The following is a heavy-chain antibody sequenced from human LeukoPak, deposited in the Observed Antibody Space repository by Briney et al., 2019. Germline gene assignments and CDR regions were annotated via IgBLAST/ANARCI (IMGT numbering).Heavy chain of an antibody. D-gene: IGHD6-19*01. V-gene: IGHV4-34*01. CDR3: ARGRLKQWLVRYADYYYGMDV. Sequence: KPSETLSLTCAVYGGSFSGYYWSWIRQPPGKGLEWIGEINHSGSTNYNPSLKSRVTISVDTSKNQFSLKLSPVTAADTAVYYCARGRLKQWLVRYADYYYGMDVWGQGTTVTVSS. J-gene: IGHJ6*02. CDR2: INHSGST. CDR1: GGSFSGYY.